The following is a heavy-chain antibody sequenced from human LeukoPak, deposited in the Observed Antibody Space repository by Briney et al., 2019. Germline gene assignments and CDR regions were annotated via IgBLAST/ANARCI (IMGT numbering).Heavy chain of an antibody. V-gene: IGHV4-59*08. D-gene: IGHD3-22*01. Sequence: PSETLSLTCTVSGGSISSYYWSWIRQPPGKGLEWIGYIYYSGSTNYNPSLKSRVTISVDTSKNQFSLKLSSVTAADTAVYYCARHNSGLETGYWGQGTLVTVSS. CDR2: IYYSGST. CDR1: GGSISSYY. CDR3: ARHNSGLETGY. J-gene: IGHJ4*02.